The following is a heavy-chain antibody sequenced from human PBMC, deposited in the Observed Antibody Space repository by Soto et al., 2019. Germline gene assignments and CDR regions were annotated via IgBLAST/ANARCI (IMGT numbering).Heavy chain of an antibody. D-gene: IGHD1-26*01. CDR1: GYTFTSYG. CDR2: ISAYNGNT. V-gene: IGHV1-18*04. CDR3: AITGGSYADYYYGMDV. Sequence: ASVKVSCKASGYTFTSYGISWVRQAPGQGLEWMGWISAYNGNTNYAQKLQGRVTMTTDTSASTAYMELRSLRSDDTAVYYCAITGGSYADYYYGMDVWGQGTTVPVSS. J-gene: IGHJ6*02.